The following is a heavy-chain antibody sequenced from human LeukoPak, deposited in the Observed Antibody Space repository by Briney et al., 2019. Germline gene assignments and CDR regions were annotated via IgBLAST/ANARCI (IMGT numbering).Heavy chain of an antibody. J-gene: IGHJ3*02. CDR3: AKDPGYCGGDCAAFDI. Sequence: GGSLRLSCAASRFTFSSYAFSWVRQAPGKGLEWVSAISASGGRTDYEDSVKGRFTISRDNSKNTLYLQMNSLRAEDSAVYYCAKDPGYCGGDCAAFDIWGQGTMVTVSS. V-gene: IGHV3-23*01. D-gene: IGHD2-21*01. CDR2: ISASGGRT. CDR1: RFTFSSYA.